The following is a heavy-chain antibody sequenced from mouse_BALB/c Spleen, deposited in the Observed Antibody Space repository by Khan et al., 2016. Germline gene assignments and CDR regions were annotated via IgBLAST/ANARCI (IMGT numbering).Heavy chain of an antibody. CDR3: ARWDYGNSVKYAMYY. V-gene: IGHV9-2-1*01. CDR2: INTETGEP. D-gene: IGHD2-1*01. Sequence: QIQLVQSGPELKKPGETVKISCKASGYTFTDYSMHWVKQAPGKGLKWMGWINTETGEPTYADDFKGRFAFSLETSASTAYLQINNLKNEDTATXVCARWDYGNSVKYAMYYWGQGTSVTVSS. J-gene: IGHJ4*01. CDR1: GYTFTDYS.